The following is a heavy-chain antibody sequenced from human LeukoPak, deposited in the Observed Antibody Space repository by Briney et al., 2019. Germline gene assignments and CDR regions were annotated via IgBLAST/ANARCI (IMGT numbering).Heavy chain of an antibody. D-gene: IGHD6-13*01. V-gene: IGHV3-30*02. Sequence: GGSLRLSCAASGFSFSDYDMHWVRQAPGKGLEWVTFIRYDGTNTYADSVKGRFTISRDNSKNTLYLQMNSLRVEDTAVYYCARGDRGTAAGNNWFNPWGQGTLVTVSS. CDR2: IRYDGTNT. CDR3: ARGDRGTAAGNNWFNP. CDR1: GFSFSDYD. J-gene: IGHJ5*02.